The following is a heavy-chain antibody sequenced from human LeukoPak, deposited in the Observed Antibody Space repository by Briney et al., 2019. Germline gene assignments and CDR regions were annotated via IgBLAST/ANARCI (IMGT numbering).Heavy chain of an antibody. J-gene: IGHJ4*02. V-gene: IGHV1-2*02. CDR1: AYTFTNYY. CDR2: INPNSGGT. D-gene: IGHD3-3*01. CDR3: ARAIFDSSAF. Sequence: ASVKVSCKSSAYTFTNYYIHWVRQAPGEGLEWMGWINPNSGGTNYAQKFQGRVTMTRDTSISTAYMELSSLTSDDTAVYYCARAIFDSSAFWRQGTLVTVSS.